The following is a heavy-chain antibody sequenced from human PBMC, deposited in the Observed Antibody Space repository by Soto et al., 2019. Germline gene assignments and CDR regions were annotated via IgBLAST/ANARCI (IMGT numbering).Heavy chain of an antibody. CDR2: IDFAGTGT. D-gene: IGHD4-17*01. CDR1: GFSVSDNW. J-gene: IGHJ5*02. Sequence: GGSLRLSCAASGFSVSDNWIHWVRQAPGKGLVWLSRIDFAGTGTSYADSVKGRFTISRDDAKNTVYLQMDSLRTEDSAVYYCATVFDLWGQGTLVTVSS. V-gene: IGHV3-74*01. CDR3: ATVFDL.